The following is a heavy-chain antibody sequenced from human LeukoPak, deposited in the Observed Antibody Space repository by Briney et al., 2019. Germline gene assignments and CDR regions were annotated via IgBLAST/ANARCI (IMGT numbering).Heavy chain of an antibody. CDR1: GGSISSSSYY. Sequence: SETLSLTCTVSGGSISSSSYYCGWIRQPPGEGLEWIGCIYYSGSTYYNPSLKSRVTISVYTSKNQFSLKLNSVTAADTAVYYCARGRDGYNFLNRGEYYYFDYWGQGTLVTVSS. CDR3: ARGRDGYNFLNRGEYYYFDY. D-gene: IGHD5-24*01. V-gene: IGHV4-39*07. CDR2: IYYSGST. J-gene: IGHJ4*02.